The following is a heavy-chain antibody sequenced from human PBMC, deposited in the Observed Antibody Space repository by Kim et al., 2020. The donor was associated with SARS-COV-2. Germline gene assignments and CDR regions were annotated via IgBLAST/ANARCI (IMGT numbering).Heavy chain of an antibody. V-gene: IGHV4-31*03. Sequence: SETLSLTCTVSGGSISSGGCYWSWIRPHPGKGRVWIGYNNYSGSTYSTPTLRRSVTISVDTTKNQFTLKLSTVTAADTAVYYCARVGAICQRIDYWGQGTLVTVSS. CDR1: GGSISSGGCY. J-gene: IGHJ4*02. D-gene: IGHD2-21*01. CDR2: NNYSGST. CDR3: ARVGAICQRIDY.